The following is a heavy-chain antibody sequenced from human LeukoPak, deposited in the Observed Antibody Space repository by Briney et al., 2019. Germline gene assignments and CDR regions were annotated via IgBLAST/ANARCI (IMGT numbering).Heavy chain of an antibody. D-gene: IGHD2-2*02. J-gene: IGHJ4*02. V-gene: IGHV1-69*05. CDR3: ARSTIVVVPAAILWGSFDY. CDR1: GGTFSSYS. CDR2: IIPLFGTA. Sequence: SVKVFCKASGGTFSSYSIRGVRRAPAQGLEWVGGIIPLFGTANYAQKFQGRVTITTDESTSTAYMELSSLRSEDTAVYYCARSTIVVVPAAILWGSFDYWGQGTLVTVSS.